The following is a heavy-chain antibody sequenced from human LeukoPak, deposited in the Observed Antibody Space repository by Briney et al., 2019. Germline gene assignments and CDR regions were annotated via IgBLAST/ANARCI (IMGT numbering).Heavy chain of an antibody. V-gene: IGHV1-46*01. Sequence: ASVKVSCKPSGYTFTDYHMNWVRQAPGQGLEWMGIISPRGDVTTYAQKFQGRVTMTSDTSTNTVYLELTSLRPEDTAVYYCARSLPQRDGRKHGLDVWGQGTTVTVS. CDR1: GYTFTDYH. CDR2: ISPRGDVT. CDR3: ARSLPQRDGRKHGLDV. J-gene: IGHJ6*02. D-gene: IGHD1-14*01.